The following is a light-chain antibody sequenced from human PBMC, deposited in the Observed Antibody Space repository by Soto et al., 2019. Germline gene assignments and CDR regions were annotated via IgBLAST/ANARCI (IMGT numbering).Light chain of an antibody. CDR1: QSVSSSSY. CDR3: RQYGSSPSYT. Sequence: EIVLTQSPGTLSLSPGERATLSCRASQSVSSSSYLAWYQQKPGQAPRLPISGASSRATGIPDRFSGSGSATDFTLTISRLEPEDVAVYYCRQYGSSPSYTFGQGTKLEIK. CDR2: GAS. V-gene: IGKV3-20*01. J-gene: IGKJ2*01.